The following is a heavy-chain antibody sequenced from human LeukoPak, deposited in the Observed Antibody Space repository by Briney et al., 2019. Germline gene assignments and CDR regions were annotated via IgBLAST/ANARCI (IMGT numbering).Heavy chain of an antibody. V-gene: IGHV3-7*02. CDR2: IKQDGSEK. CDR1: GFTFNSFW. Sequence: GGSLRLSCAASGFTFNSFWMSWVRQAPGKGLEWVANIKQDGSEKYYVDSVKGRFTISRDNAKNSLYLQMDSLRADDTAVYYCASANIVVVRQLDAFDIWGQGTMVTVSS. D-gene: IGHD2-2*01. J-gene: IGHJ3*02. CDR3: ASANIVVVRQLDAFDI.